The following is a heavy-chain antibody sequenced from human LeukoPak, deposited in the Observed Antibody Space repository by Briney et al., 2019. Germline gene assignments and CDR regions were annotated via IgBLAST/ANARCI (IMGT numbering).Heavy chain of an antibody. CDR2: TYYRSKWLS. CDR3: ARKGTVTIPFDY. J-gene: IGHJ4*02. V-gene: IGHV6-1*01. CDR1: GDSVSSDSAA. Sequence: SQTLSLTCAISGDSVSSDSAAWNWIRQSPSRGLEWLGRTYYRSKWLSDFALSVKSRMTINADTSKNQFSLQLTSVTPEDTAVYYCARKGTVTIPFDYWGQGILVTVSS. D-gene: IGHD4-11*01.